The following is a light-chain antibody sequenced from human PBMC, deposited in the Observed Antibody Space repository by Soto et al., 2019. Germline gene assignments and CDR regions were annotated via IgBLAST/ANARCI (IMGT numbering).Light chain of an antibody. Sequence: EIVLTQSPATLSLSPGERATLSCRASQSVSSYLAWYQQKPGQAPRLLIYDASNRATCIPARFSGSGSGTVFTLTISRLEPEDFEVYYCQQRSNWPPIITFGQGTRLEIK. CDR1: QSVSSY. CDR3: QQRSNWPPIIT. CDR2: DAS. J-gene: IGKJ5*01. V-gene: IGKV3-11*01.